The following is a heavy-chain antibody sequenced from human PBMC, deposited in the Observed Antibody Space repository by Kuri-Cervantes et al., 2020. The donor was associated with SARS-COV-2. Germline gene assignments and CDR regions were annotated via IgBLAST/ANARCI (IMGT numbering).Heavy chain of an antibody. D-gene: IGHD1-26*01. CDR1: GYTFTSYY. CDR2: INPSGGST. J-gene: IGHJ3*02. Sequence: ASVKVSCKASGYTFTSYYMHWVRQAPGQGLEWMGIINPSGGSTSYAQKFQGRVTMTTDTSTSTAYMELRSLRSDDTAVYYCAREVSVGATYDAFDIWGQGTMVTVSS. V-gene: IGHV1-46*01. CDR3: AREVSVGATYDAFDI.